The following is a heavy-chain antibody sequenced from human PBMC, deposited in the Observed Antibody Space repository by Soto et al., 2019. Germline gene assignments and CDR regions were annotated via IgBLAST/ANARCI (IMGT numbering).Heavy chain of an antibody. CDR2: IYHTGST. D-gene: IGHD1-1*01. V-gene: IGHV4-31*03. CDR1: GVVLGSDAYY. J-gene: IGHJ5*02. CDR3: ARERVIYNWNDVAGLWFDP. Sequence: SETLSLTCTVSGVVLGSDAYYWSWIRQHPGKGLEWIGNIYHTGSTYYNPSLKSRVVISLDTSQNQFFLRLSSVTAADTAVYYFARERVIYNWNDVAGLWFDPWGQGTLVTVSS.